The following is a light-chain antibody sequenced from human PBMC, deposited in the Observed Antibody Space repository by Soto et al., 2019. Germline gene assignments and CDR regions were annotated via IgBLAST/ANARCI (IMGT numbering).Light chain of an antibody. CDR2: WAS. CDR1: QSVLYSSNNKDY. CDR3: QQYFSAPPT. Sequence: DIVMTQSPDALAASLGERATIKCRSSQSVLYSSNNKDYLAWYQQKPGQPPKLLIYWASTRESGVPDRFSGSGSGTDFTLSISGLQAEDVAVYYCQQYFSAPPTFGQGTRLEIK. J-gene: IGKJ5*01. V-gene: IGKV4-1*01.